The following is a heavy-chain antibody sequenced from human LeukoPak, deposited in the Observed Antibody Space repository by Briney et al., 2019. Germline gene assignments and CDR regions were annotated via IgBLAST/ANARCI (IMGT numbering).Heavy chain of an antibody. Sequence: GGPLRLSCGASGFIFNSFHMNWVRQAPGNGLEGVSSISGSGLYISYGDSVRGRFTISRDDATKSVHLQMNSLRAEDTAVYYCARSSNGGELDLWGQGSLVTVSS. CDR2: ISGSGLYI. CDR1: GFIFNSFH. V-gene: IGHV3-21*01. CDR3: ARSSNGGELDL. J-gene: IGHJ5*02. D-gene: IGHD4-23*01.